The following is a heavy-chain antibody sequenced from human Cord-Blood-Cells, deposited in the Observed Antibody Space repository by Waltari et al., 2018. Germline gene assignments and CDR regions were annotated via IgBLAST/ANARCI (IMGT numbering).Heavy chain of an antibody. D-gene: IGHD6-13*01. CDR2: ISYDESNK. V-gene: IGHV3-30*04. Sequence: QVQLVESGGGVVQPGRSLRLSCAASGFTFSSYAMHRVRQDPGKGMEGVAVISYDESNKYYADYVKSRFTISRDNSKNTLYLQMNSLRAEDTAVYYCVVGLKAAGKDYWGQGTLVTVSS. CDR3: VVGLKAAGKDY. J-gene: IGHJ4*02. CDR1: GFTFSSYA.